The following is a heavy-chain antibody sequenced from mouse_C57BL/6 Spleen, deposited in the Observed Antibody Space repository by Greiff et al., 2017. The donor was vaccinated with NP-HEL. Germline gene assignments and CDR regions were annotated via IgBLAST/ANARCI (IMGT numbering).Heavy chain of an antibody. CDR3: ARGPDGYDACFAY. Sequence: EVQLQQSGAELVKPGASVKLSCPASGFNIKASYMHWVKQGTDQGLAWIGRIDPEDGATKFAPNFQGKATITADQASNPAYLQLSSLTSEDTAVYYCARGPDGYDACFAYWGQGTLVTVSA. V-gene: IGHV14-2*01. CDR2: IDPEDGAT. D-gene: IGHD2-2*01. J-gene: IGHJ3*01. CDR1: GFNIKASY.